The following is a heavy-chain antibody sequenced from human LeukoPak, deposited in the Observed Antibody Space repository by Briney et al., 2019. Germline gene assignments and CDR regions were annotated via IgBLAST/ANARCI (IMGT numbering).Heavy chain of an antibody. CDR2: ISYDGSNK. D-gene: IGHD2-15*01. V-gene: IGHV3-30-3*01. Sequence: GGSLRLSCAASGFIFSSYAMHWVRQAPGKGLEWVAVISYDGSNKYYADSVKGRFTISRDNSKNTLYLQMNSLRAEDTAVYYCARDLPDGGSYFDYWGQGTLVTVSS. CDR3: ARDLPDGGSYFDY. J-gene: IGHJ4*02. CDR1: GFIFSSYA.